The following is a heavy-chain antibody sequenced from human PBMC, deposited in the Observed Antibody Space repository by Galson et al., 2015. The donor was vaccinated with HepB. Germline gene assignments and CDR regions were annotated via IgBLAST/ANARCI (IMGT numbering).Heavy chain of an antibody. D-gene: IGHD2-15*01. CDR3: VTDCSGGSCWSLAY. V-gene: IGHV3-7*04. Sequence: SLRLSCAASGFTFSNYWMSWVRQAPGKGLEWVAATDQSGSDKYYVDSVKGRFTISRDNVKNSLYLQMNSLRADDTALYFCVTDCSGGSCWSLAYWGQGTLVTVSS. J-gene: IGHJ4*02. CDR1: GFTFSNYW. CDR2: TDQSGSDK.